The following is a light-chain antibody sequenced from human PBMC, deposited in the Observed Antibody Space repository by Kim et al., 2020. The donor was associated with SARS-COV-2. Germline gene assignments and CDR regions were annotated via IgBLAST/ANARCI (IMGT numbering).Light chain of an antibody. CDR2: VDSDGSH. V-gene: IGLV4-69*01. CDR1: SGHSTYA. Sequence: QLVLTQSPSASASPGASVKLTCTLSSGHSTYAIAWHQQQPEKGPRYLMKVDSDGSHNKGDGIPDRFSGSSSGAERYLTISSLQSEDEADYYCQTWDTGIRVFGGGTQLTVL. CDR3: QTWDTGIRV. J-gene: IGLJ3*02.